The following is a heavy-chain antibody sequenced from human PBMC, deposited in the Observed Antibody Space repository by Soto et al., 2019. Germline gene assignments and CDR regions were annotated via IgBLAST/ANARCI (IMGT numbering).Heavy chain of an antibody. CDR2: INAGNGNT. Sequence: ASVKVSCKASGYTFTSYAMHWVRQAPGQRLEWMGWINAGNGNTKYSQKFQGRVTITRDTSASTAYMELSSLRSEDTAVYYCARVLTGYDRGNWFDPWGQGTPVTVSS. V-gene: IGHV1-3*01. CDR1: GYTFTSYA. D-gene: IGHD3-9*01. CDR3: ARVLTGYDRGNWFDP. J-gene: IGHJ5*02.